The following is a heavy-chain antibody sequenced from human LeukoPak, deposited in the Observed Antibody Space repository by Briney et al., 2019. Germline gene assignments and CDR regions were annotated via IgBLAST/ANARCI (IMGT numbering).Heavy chain of an antibody. CDR1: GFTFSSYA. CDR2: ISYDGSNK. D-gene: IGHD1-14*01. V-gene: IGHV3-30*04. Sequence: GGSLRLSCAASGFTFSSYAMHWVRQAPGKGLEWVAVISYDGSNKYHADSVKGRFTISRDNSKNTLYLQMNSLRAEDTAVYYCARDRTGWPLRTYYYYGMDVWGQGTTVTVSS. CDR3: ARDRTGWPLRTYYYYGMDV. J-gene: IGHJ6*02.